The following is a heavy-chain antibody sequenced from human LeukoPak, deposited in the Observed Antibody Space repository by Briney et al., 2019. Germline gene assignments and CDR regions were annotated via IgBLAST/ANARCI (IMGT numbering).Heavy chain of an antibody. D-gene: IGHD3-22*01. CDR1: GFTFSRYW. Sequence: GRSLRLSCAASGFTFSRYWMHWVRQAPGKGLVWVSRINSDGSSTNYADSVKGRFTISRDNAKNTLYLQMNSLRVEDTAVYYCASSSGGFNWFDPWGQGTLVTVSS. V-gene: IGHV3-74*01. CDR2: INSDGSST. CDR3: ASSSGGFNWFDP. J-gene: IGHJ5*02.